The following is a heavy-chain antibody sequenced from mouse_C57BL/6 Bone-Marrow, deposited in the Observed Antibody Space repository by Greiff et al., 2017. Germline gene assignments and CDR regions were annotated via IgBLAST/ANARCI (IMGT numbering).Heavy chain of an antibody. V-gene: IGHV1-64*01. CDR2: IHPNSGST. CDR3: ALLYPIDY. D-gene: IGHD2-12*01. J-gene: IGHJ2*01. Sequence: QVHVKQPGAELVKPGASVKLSCKASGYTFTSYWMHWVKQRPGQGLEWIGMIHPNSGSTNYTEKFKSKATLTVDKSSSTASMQLSSLTSEDSAVYYCALLYPIDYWGQGTTLTVSS. CDR1: GYTFTSYW.